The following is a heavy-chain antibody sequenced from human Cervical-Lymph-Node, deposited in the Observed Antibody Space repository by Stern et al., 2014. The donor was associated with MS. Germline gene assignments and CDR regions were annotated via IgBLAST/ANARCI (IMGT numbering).Heavy chain of an antibody. D-gene: IGHD3-10*01. CDR3: ARSMQFGESYFDY. CDR1: GYTFTGYH. CDR2: INPNSGGT. V-gene: IGHV1-2*05. J-gene: IGHJ4*02. Sequence: QVQLVQSGAEVKKPGASVKVSCKASGYTFTGYHLYWVRQAPGQGLEWIGRINPNSGGTTYAQKFQGRVIMTRDTSIGTAYMELSGLRSDDTGVYYCARSMQFGESYFDYWGQGTLVTVSS.